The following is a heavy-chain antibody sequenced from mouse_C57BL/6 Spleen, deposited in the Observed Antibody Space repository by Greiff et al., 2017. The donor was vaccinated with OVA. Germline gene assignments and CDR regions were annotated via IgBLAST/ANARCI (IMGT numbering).Heavy chain of an antibody. CDR2: ISSGSSTI. J-gene: IGHJ4*01. CDR1: GFTFSDYG. Sequence: EVMLVESGGGLVKPGGSLKLSCAASGFTFSDYGLHWVRQAPEKGLEWVAYISSGSSTIYYADTVKGRFTISRDNAKNTLFLQMTSLRSEDTAMYYCATGTAMDYWGQGTSVTVSS. CDR3: ATGTAMDY. V-gene: IGHV5-17*01. D-gene: IGHD4-1*01.